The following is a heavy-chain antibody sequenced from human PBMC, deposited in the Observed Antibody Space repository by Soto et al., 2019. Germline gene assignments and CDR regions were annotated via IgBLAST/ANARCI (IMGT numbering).Heavy chain of an antibody. CDR3: ARARGELQGMYYYYGMDV. D-gene: IGHD1-7*01. V-gene: IGHV4-4*07. CDR1: CGSISSYY. Sequence: NPSETLSLTCTVSCGSISSYYWSWIRQPAGKGLEWIGRIYTSGSTNYNPSLKSRVTMSVDTSKNQFSLKLSSVTAADTAVYYCARARGELQGMYYYYGMDVWGQGTTVTVSS. J-gene: IGHJ6*02. CDR2: IYTSGST.